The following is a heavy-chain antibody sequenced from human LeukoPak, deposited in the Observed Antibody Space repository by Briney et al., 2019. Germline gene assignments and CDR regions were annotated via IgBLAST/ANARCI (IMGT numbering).Heavy chain of an antibody. CDR1: GGSFSGYY. CDR2: INHSGST. V-gene: IGHV4-34*01. Sequence: SETLSLTCAVYGGSFSGYYWSWIRQPPGKGLEWIGEINHSGSTNYNPSLKSRVTISVDTSKNQFSLKLSSVTAADTAVYYCARHSACRGGDCYPTDYWGQGTLVTVSS. J-gene: IGHJ4*02. CDR3: ARHSACRGGDCYPTDY. D-gene: IGHD2-21*02.